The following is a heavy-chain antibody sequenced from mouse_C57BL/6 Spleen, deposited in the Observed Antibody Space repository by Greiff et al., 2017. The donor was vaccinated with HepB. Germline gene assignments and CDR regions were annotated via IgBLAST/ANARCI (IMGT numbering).Heavy chain of an antibody. CDR1: GYSFTGYY. V-gene: IGHV1-42*01. CDR2: INPSTGGT. CDR3: ARGVGLDY. Sequence: VQLQQSGPELVKPGASVKISCKASGYSFTGYYMNWVKQSPEKSLEWIGEINPSTGGTTYNQKFKAKATLTVDKSSSTAYMQLKSLTSEDSAVYYCARGVGLDYWGQGTTLTVSS. J-gene: IGHJ2*01. D-gene: IGHD1-1*02.